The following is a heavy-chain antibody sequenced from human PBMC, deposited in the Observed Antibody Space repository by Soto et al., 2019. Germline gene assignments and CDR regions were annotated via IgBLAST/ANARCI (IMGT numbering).Heavy chain of an antibody. V-gene: IGHV4-39*01. J-gene: IGHJ3*02. CDR1: GGSISSSSYY. CDR2: IYYSGST. Sequence: PWETLSLTCTVSGGSISSSSYYWGWIRQPPGKGLEWIGSIYYSGSTYYNPSLKSRVTISVDTSKNQFSLKLSSVTAADTAVYYCARRDCSGGSCYHYFDIWGQGTMVTVSS. D-gene: IGHD2-15*01. CDR3: ARRDCSGGSCYHYFDI.